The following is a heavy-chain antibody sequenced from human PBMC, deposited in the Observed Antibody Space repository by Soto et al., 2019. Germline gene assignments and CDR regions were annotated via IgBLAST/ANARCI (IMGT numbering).Heavy chain of an antibody. J-gene: IGHJ5*02. CDR3: AREARGWFDP. V-gene: IGHV1-18*04. CDR2: ISAYNGNT. CDR1: GYTFTSYG. Sequence: ASVKVSCKAFGYTFTSYGISWVRQAPGQGLEWMGWISAYNGNTNFAPKLQGRVTMTTDTSTSTAYMELRSLRSDDTAVYYCAREARGWFDPWGQGTLVTVSS.